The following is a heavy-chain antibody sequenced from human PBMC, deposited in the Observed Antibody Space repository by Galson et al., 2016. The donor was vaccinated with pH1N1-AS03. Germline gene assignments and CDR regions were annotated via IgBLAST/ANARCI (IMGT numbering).Heavy chain of an antibody. J-gene: IGHJ4*02. CDR2: MYHSGTT. V-gene: IGHV4-38-2*01. Sequence: SETLSLTCDVSGFSISSGYYWGWIRQPPGKGLEWIGSMYHSGTTFHNPSLKSRVTMSVDTSKNQFSLKLTSVTAADTAVYYCARGYRDGYNYAPRYYFHSWGQGTLVTVSP. D-gene: IGHD5-24*01. CDR1: GFSISSGYY. CDR3: ARGYRDGYNYAPRYYFHS.